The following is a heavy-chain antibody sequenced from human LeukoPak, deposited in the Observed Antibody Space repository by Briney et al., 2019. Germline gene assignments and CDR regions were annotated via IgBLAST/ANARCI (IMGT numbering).Heavy chain of an antibody. V-gene: IGHV4-34*01. Sequence: PSETLSLTCAVYGGSFSGYYWSWIRQPPGKGLEWIGEINHSGSTNYNPSLKSRVTISVDTSKNQFSLKLSSVTAADTAVYYCARGLPYYDILTGARRQYFQHWGQGTLVTVSS. J-gene: IGHJ1*01. CDR3: ARGLPYYDILTGARRQYFQH. D-gene: IGHD3-9*01. CDR2: INHSGST. CDR1: GGSFSGYY.